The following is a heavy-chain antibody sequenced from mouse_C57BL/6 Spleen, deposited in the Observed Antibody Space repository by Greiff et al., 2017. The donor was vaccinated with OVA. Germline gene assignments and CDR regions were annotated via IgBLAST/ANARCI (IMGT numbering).Heavy chain of an antibody. V-gene: IGHV14-4*01. Sequence: VQLQQSGAELVRPGASVKLSCTASGFNIKDDYMHWVKQRPEQGLEWIGWIDPENGDTEYASKFQVQATITADTSSNTAYLQLSSLTSVDTAVYYCTTKNYYGSSYWYFDVWGTGTTVTVSS. CDR3: TTKNYYGSSYWYFDV. D-gene: IGHD1-1*01. J-gene: IGHJ1*03. CDR2: IDPENGDT. CDR1: GFNIKDDY.